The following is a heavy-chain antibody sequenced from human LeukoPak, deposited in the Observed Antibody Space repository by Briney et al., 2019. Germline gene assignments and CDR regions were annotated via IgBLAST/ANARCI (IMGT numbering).Heavy chain of an antibody. CDR2: ISSSSSYI. CDR1: GFTFSSYS. CDR3: ARGHYYGSGSYDFYFDY. D-gene: IGHD3-10*01. Sequence: GGSLRLSCAASGFTFSSYSMNWVCQAPGKGLEWVSSISSSSSYIYYADSVKGRFTISRDNAKKSLYLQMNSPRAEDTAVYYCARGHYYGSGSYDFYFDYWGQGTLVTVSS. V-gene: IGHV3-21*01. J-gene: IGHJ4*02.